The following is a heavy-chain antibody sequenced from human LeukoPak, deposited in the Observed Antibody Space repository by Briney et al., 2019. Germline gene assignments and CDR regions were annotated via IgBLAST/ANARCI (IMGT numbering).Heavy chain of an antibody. J-gene: IGHJ6*02. CDR2: ISSSGSTI. CDR1: GFTFSSYE. CDR3: ARGNRIAVAGPHQYYYYGMDV. Sequence: PGGSLRLSCAASGFTFSSYEMNWVRQAPGKGLECVSYISSSGSTIYYADSVKGRFTISRDNAKNSLYLQMHSLRAEDTTVYYCARGNRIAVAGPHQYYYYGMDVWGQGTTVTVSS. D-gene: IGHD6-19*01. V-gene: IGHV3-48*03.